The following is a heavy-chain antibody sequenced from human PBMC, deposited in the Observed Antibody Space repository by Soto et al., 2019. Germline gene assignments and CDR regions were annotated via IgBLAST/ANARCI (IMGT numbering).Heavy chain of an antibody. CDR1: GFTFSSYA. CDR2: ISGSVGST. J-gene: IGHJ6*02. Sequence: GGSLRLSCAASGFTFSSYAMSWVRQAPGKGLEWVSAISGSVGSTDYGDSVKGRFTISRDNSKNTLYLKMNSLRAEDTAVYYCAKDSSSSRNYYYYYGMDVWGQGTTVTVSS. CDR3: AKDSSSSRNYYYYYGMDV. D-gene: IGHD6-6*01. V-gene: IGHV3-23*01.